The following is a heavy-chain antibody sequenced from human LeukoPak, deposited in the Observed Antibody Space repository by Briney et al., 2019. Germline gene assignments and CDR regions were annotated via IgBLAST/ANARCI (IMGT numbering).Heavy chain of an antibody. CDR1: GGSISGYY. CDR2: IYYSGST. J-gene: IGHJ3*02. Sequence: PSETLSLTCTVSGGSISGYYWSWIRQPPGKGLEWIGYIYYSGSTKYNPSLKSRVTMSVDTSRNQFSLKLSSVTAADTAVYYCARGGLENGYHSNDGFDTWGQGTMVTVSS. CDR3: ARGGLENGYHSNDGFDT. D-gene: IGHD3-22*01. V-gene: IGHV4-59*01.